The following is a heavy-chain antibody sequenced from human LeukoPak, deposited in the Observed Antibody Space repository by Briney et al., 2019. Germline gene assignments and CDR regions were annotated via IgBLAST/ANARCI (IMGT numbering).Heavy chain of an antibody. CDR2: IYYSGNT. D-gene: IGHD1-26*01. J-gene: IGHJ4*02. Sequence: SETLSLTCTVSGGSISSYYWSWIRQPPGKGLEWIGYIYYSGNTNYNPSLKSRVTISVDTSKNQFSLKLSSVTAADTAVYYCARDQDGSYPLAGDYWGQGTLVTVSS. V-gene: IGHV4-59*01. CDR1: GGSISSYY. CDR3: ARDQDGSYPLAGDY.